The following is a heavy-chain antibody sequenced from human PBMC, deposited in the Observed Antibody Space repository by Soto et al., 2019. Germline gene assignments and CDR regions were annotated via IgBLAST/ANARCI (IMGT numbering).Heavy chain of an antibody. J-gene: IGHJ4*02. V-gene: IGHV3-21*01. CDR3: ARVNADYDY. CDR2: ISSSSSYI. Sequence: EVQLVESGGGLVKPGESLRLSCAASGFTFSSHTMNWVRQAPGKGLEWVSSISSSSSYIYYADSVKGRFTISRDNAKNSLYLQMNSLRAEDTAVYYCARVNADYDYWGQGTLVTVSS. CDR1: GFTFSSHT.